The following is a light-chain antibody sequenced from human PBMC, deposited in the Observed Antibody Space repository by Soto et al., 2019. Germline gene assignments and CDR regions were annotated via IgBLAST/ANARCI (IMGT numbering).Light chain of an antibody. CDR3: QQYNTWPPIT. CDR2: GAS. J-gene: IGKJ5*01. V-gene: IGKV3-15*01. CDR1: HSFTSN. Sequence: EIVVTKSPATLSVSPGERATLSCRASHSFTSNLAWYQQRPGQAPRLLIYGASTRATGIPVRFSGSGSGTEFTLTISSLQSEDFAVYYCQQYNTWPPITFGQGTRLEI.